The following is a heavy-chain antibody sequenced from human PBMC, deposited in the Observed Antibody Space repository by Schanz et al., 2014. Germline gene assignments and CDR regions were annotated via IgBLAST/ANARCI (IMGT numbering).Heavy chain of an antibody. D-gene: IGHD2-21*01. CDR1: GFIFSNHG. V-gene: IGHV3-30*02. CDR2: IQHDGSRT. CDR3: ARGKAYTAGTPMNWFDP. J-gene: IGHJ5*02. Sequence: QAELVESGGGVVQPGGSLSLSCEASGFIFSNHGMNWVRPAPGKGLEWGAFIQHDGSRTYYTASLKGRVTISRDNSQNMVYVEMNSLRVEDTAVYYCARGKAYTAGTPMNWFDPWGQGTLVTVSS.